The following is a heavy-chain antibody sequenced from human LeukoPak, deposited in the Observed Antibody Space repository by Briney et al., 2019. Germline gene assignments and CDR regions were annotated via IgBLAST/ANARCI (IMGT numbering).Heavy chain of an antibody. CDR3: AREEAWLFDY. CDR1: GGSISSYY. J-gene: IGHJ4*02. Sequence: SETLSLTCTVSGGSISSYYWGWIRQPPGKGLEWIGSIYYSGSTYYNPSLKSRVTISVDTSKNQFSLKLSSVTAADTAVYYCAREEAWLFDYWGQGTLVTVSS. V-gene: IGHV4-39*07. D-gene: IGHD5-12*01. CDR2: IYYSGST.